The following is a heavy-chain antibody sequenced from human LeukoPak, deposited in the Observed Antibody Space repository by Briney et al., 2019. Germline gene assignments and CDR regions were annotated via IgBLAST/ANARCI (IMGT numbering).Heavy chain of an antibody. D-gene: IGHD6-6*01. Sequence: GASVKVSCKASGYTFTIYGITWVRQAPGQGLEWMGWISAYSGHTNYAQKLQGRITMTTDTSTTTAYMELMSLRSDGTAVYYCARRISSSSGPYGLDVWGQGTTVTVSS. J-gene: IGHJ6*02. CDR1: GYTFTIYG. V-gene: IGHV1-18*01. CDR3: ARRISSSSGPYGLDV. CDR2: ISAYSGHT.